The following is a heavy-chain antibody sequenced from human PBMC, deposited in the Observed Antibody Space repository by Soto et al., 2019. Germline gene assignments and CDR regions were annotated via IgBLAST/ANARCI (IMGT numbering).Heavy chain of an antibody. CDR1: GFTFSRVS. V-gene: IGHV3-21*01. CDR3: ARVAY. J-gene: IGHJ4*02. Sequence: GGSLRLSCEASGFTFSRVSMNWVRQAPGKGLEWVASISSGSSDTWYADSVKGRFIISRDNAQNSLFLQMNTLRPEDTAMYYCARVAYWGPGTQVTVSS. CDR2: ISSGSSDT.